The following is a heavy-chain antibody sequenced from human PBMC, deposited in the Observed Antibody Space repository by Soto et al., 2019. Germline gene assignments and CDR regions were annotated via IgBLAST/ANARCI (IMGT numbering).Heavy chain of an antibody. J-gene: IGHJ5*02. CDR2: ISGSGGST. V-gene: IGHV3-23*01. CDR3: AKDMARELLPLGWFDP. Sequence: EVQLLESGGGLVQPGGSLRLSCAASGFTFSSYAMSWVRQARGKGLEWVSAISGSGGSTYYADSVKGRFTISRDNSKNTLYLQMNSLRAEDTAVYYCAKDMARELLPLGWFDPWGQGTLVTVSS. D-gene: IGHD1-26*01. CDR1: GFTFSSYA.